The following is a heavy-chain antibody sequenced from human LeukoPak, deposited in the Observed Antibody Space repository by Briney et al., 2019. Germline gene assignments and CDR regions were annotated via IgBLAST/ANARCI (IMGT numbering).Heavy chain of an antibody. J-gene: IGHJ4*02. V-gene: IGHV3-23*01. CDR2: ISGSGSRT. CDR1: GFNFRDYA. CDR3: ARDAAYYYGSGSYWVDY. Sequence: GGSLRLSCAGSGFNFRDYAISWVRQAPGKGLEWVSVISGSGSRTSYADSVKGRFTISRDNSRNTLYLEMKNLRVEDTAVYYCARDAAYYYGSGSYWVDYWGQGTLVTVSS. D-gene: IGHD3-10*01.